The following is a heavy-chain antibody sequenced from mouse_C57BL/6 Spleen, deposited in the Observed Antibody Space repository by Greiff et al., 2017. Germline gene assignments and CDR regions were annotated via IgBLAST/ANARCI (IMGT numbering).Heavy chain of an antibody. Sequence: VQLKESGPGLVKPSQSLSLTCSVTGYSITSGYYWNWIRQFPGNKLEWMGYISYDGSNNYNPSLKNRISITRDTSKNQFFLKLNSVTTEDTATYYCASFPSYDGYSAWFAYWGQGTLVTVSA. J-gene: IGHJ3*01. CDR2: ISYDGSN. D-gene: IGHD2-3*01. CDR3: ASFPSYDGYSAWFAY. CDR1: GYSITSGYY. V-gene: IGHV3-6*01.